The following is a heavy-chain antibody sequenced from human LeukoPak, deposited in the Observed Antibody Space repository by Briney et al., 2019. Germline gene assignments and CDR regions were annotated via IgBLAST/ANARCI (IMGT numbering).Heavy chain of an antibody. J-gene: IGHJ4*02. CDR1: GYSFASYW. CDR2: IYPGDSDT. Sequence: GESLQISCKGSGYSFASYWIGWVRQMPGKCLEWMGIIYPGDSDTRYSPSFQGQVTISADKSISTGYMQWSSLKASDTAMYYCARRIMAAGYYFDYWGQGTLVTVSS. V-gene: IGHV5-51*01. CDR3: ARRIMAAGYYFDY. D-gene: IGHD6-13*01.